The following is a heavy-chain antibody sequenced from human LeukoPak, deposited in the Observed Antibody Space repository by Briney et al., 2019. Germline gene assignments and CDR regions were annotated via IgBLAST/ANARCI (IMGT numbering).Heavy chain of an antibody. V-gene: IGHV3-30-3*01. D-gene: IGHD1-26*01. CDR3: ARGRVGADPLDY. J-gene: IGHJ4*02. CDR2: ISYDGSNK. Sequence: GGSLRLSCAASGFTFSSYAMHWVRQAPGKGLEWVAVISYDGSNKYYADSVKGRFTISRDNSKNTLYLQMNSLRAEDTAVYYCARGRVGADPLDYWGQGTLVTVSS. CDR1: GFTFSSYA.